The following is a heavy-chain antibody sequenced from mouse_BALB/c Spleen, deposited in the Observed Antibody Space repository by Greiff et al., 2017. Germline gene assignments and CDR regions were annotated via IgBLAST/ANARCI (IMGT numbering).Heavy chain of an antibody. CDR2: ILPGSGST. CDR1: GFPFSSYW. CDR3: ARVDY. V-gene: IGHV1-9*01. J-gene: IGHJ2*01. Sequence: VPLQQSGAGLVKPGASVEISCKATGFPFSSYWIEWVKQRTGHGLEWIGEILPGSGSTNYNEKFKGKATFTADTSSNTAYMQLSSLTSEDSAVYYCARVDYWGQGTTLTVSS.